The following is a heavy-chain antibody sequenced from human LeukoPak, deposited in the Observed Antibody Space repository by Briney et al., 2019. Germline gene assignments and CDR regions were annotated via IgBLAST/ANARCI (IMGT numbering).Heavy chain of an antibody. J-gene: IGHJ3*02. V-gene: IGHV3-23*01. CDR3: AKDRSGATWDDAFDI. D-gene: IGHD1-26*01. CDR2: ITGSGDRT. Sequence: GGSRRLSCAASGFTFSNYAMSWVRQAPGKGLEWVSAITGSGDRTYYADSVKSRFTISRDNSKNTLYLQMNSLRDEDTAVYYCAKDRSGATWDDAFDIWGQGTMVTVSS. CDR1: GFTFSNYA.